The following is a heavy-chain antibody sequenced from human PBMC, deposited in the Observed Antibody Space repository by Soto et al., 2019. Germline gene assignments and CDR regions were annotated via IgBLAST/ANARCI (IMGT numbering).Heavy chain of an antibody. CDR2: TYYRSKWYN. CDR3: SSWHYDY. V-gene: IGHV6-1*01. J-gene: IGHJ4*02. CDR1: GDSVSSDSAA. Sequence: SQTLSLTCAISGDSVSSDSAAWNWIRQSPSRGLEWLGRTYYRSKWYNDYAASVKSRITISPDTSKNHFSLQMNSVTPEDTAVYYCSSWHYDYWGQGTLVTVSS. D-gene: IGHD2-15*01.